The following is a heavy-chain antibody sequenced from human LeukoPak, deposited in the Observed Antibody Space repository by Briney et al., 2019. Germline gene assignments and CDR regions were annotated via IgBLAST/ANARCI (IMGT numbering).Heavy chain of an antibody. CDR2: ISGSGGST. CDR3: AKEPRITIFGVVIYFDY. Sequence: GGSLRLSCAASGLTFSSYAMSWVRLAPGKGLEWVSAISGSGGSTYYADSMKGRFTISRDNSKNTLYLQMNSLRAEDTAVYYCAKEPRITIFGVVIYFDYWGQGTLVTVSS. CDR1: GLTFSSYA. J-gene: IGHJ4*02. D-gene: IGHD3-3*01. V-gene: IGHV3-23*01.